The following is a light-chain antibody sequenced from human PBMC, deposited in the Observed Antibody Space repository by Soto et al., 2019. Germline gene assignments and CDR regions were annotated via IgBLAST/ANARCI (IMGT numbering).Light chain of an antibody. Sequence: EIVLKQSPGTLSLSPLERASLSFMASRSLSDNHLAWYQQRPGQAPRLLIYGSSSRAAGIPDRFSGSGSGTDFTLTIDGLEPEDFVVYYCQQYGYSPITFGQGTRLEIK. CDR3: QQYGYSPIT. CDR2: GSS. J-gene: IGKJ5*01. V-gene: IGKV3-20*01. CDR1: RSLSDNH.